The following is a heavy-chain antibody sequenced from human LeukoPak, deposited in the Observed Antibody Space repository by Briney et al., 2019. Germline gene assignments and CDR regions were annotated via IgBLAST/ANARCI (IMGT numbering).Heavy chain of an antibody. V-gene: IGHV1-69*13. Sequence: SVKVSCKASGGTFSSYAISWVRQAPGQGLEWMGGIIPIFGTANYAQKFQGRVTITADESTSTAYMELSSLRSEDTAVYYCARVLIPGSRLRFGDYWGQGTLVTVS. CDR1: GGTFSSYA. D-gene: IGHD5-12*01. CDR2: IIPIFGTA. J-gene: IGHJ4*02. CDR3: ARVLIPGSRLRFGDY.